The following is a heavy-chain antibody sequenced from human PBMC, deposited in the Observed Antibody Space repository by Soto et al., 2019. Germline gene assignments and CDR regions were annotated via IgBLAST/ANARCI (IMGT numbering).Heavy chain of an antibody. Sequence: ASVKVSCKASGYTFTGYYMHWVRQAPGQGLEWMGWINPNSGGTNYVQKFQGRVTMTRDTSISTAYMELSRLRSDDTAVYYCARYCSGVSCKASYAFDIWGQGTMVTVSS. CDR2: INPNSGGT. V-gene: IGHV1-2*02. CDR1: GYTFTGYY. D-gene: IGHD2-15*01. CDR3: ARYCSGVSCKASYAFDI. J-gene: IGHJ3*02.